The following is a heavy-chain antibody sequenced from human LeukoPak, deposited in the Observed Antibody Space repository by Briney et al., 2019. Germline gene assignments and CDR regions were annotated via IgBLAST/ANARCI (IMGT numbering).Heavy chain of an antibody. Sequence: GGSLRLSCAASGFTFNLYWIHWVRQAPGKGLEWLSRISDDGTTTNYADSVKGRFTISRDNAKNTLYLQMNSLRVDDTAVYYCASYSRYYYGSGSYQPYWFDPWGQGTLVTVSS. D-gene: IGHD3-10*01. V-gene: IGHV3-74*01. CDR2: ISDDGTTT. CDR1: GFTFNLYW. J-gene: IGHJ5*02. CDR3: ASYSRYYYGSGSYQPYWFDP.